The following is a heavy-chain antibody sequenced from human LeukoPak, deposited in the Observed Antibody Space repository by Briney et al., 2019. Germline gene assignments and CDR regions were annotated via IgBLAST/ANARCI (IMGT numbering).Heavy chain of an antibody. CDR2: ISGSGGST. CDR1: GFTFSSYA. D-gene: IGHD5-24*01. CDR3: AKDRDGYKPDY. Sequence: GGSLRLSCAASGFTFSSYAMSWVSQAPGKGLEWVSAISGSGGSTYYPDSVKGRFTISRDNSKNTLYLQINSLRAEDTAVYYCAKDRDGYKPDYWGQGTLVTVSS. V-gene: IGHV3-23*01. J-gene: IGHJ4*02.